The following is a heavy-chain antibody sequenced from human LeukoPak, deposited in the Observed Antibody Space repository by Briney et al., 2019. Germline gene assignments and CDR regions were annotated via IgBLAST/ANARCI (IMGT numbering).Heavy chain of an antibody. V-gene: IGHV4-61*01. CDR2: IYYSGST. D-gene: IGHD6-19*01. J-gene: IGHJ6*02. Sequence: SETLSLTCTVSGGSVSSGSYYWSWVRQPPGKGLEWIGYIYYSGSTNYNPSLKSRVTISVDTSKNQFSLKLSSVTAADTAVYYCARDTLSGWPDYYYYGMDVWGQGTTVTVSS. CDR1: GGSVSSGSYY. CDR3: ARDTLSGWPDYYYYGMDV.